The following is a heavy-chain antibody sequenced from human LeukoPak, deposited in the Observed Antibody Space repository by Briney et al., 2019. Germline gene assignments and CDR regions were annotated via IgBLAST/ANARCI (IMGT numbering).Heavy chain of an antibody. CDR2: ISGSGGST. V-gene: IGHV3-23*01. CDR1: GFTFSSYG. CDR3: AKLRWQEVRRSWFDP. D-gene: IGHD2-21*01. J-gene: IGHJ5*02. Sequence: PGGSLRLSCAASGFTFSSYGMSWVRQAPGKGLEWVSAISGSGGSTYYADSVKGRFTISRDNSKNTLYLQMNSLRAEDTAVYYCAKLRWQEVRRSWFDPWGQGTLVTVSS.